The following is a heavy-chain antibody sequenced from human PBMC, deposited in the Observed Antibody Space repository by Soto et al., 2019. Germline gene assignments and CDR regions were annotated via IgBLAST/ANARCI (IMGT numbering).Heavy chain of an antibody. Sequence: ASVKVSCKASGFTFTSSAVQWVRQARGQRLEWIGWIVVGSGNTNYAQKFQERVTITRDMSTSTAYMELSSLRSEDTAVYYCAAGRLGEFTLYYYGMDVWGQGTTVTVSS. CDR3: AAGRLGEFTLYYYGMDV. J-gene: IGHJ6*02. CDR1: GFTFTSSA. V-gene: IGHV1-58*01. D-gene: IGHD3-16*01. CDR2: IVVGSGNT.